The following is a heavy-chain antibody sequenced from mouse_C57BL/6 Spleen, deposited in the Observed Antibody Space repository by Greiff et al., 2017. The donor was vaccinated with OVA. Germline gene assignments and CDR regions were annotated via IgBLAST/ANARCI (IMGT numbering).Heavy chain of an antibody. D-gene: IGHD4-1*01. CDR2: ISSGGSYT. CDR3: ARNWDY. J-gene: IGHJ2*01. V-gene: IGHV5-6*01. Sequence: EVQLVESGGDLVKPGGSLTLSCAASGFTLSSYGMSWVRQTPGKGLEWVAAISSGGSYTYYPDSVKGRFTITRDNAKNTLYLQMSSLKSEDTAMYYCARNWDYWGQGTTLTVSS. CDR1: GFTLSSYG.